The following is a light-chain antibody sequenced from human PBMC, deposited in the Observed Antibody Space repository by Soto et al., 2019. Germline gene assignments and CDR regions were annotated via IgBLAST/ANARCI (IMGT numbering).Light chain of an antibody. J-gene: IGKJ4*01. CDR1: QSISSN. V-gene: IGKV3-20*01. Sequence: TQSPSTLPASVGARVTITCRASQSISSNLAWYQQKPGQAPRIIMFRTSSRATGFPDRFSASGSGTDCSLTISRLEPEDVGVYYCQQYGYEPLTLGGGTKVDI. CDR3: QQYGYEPLT. CDR2: RTS.